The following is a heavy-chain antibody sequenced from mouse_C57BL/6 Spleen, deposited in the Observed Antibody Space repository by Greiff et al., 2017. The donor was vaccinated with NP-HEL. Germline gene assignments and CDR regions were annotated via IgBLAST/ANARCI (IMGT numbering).Heavy chain of an antibody. D-gene: IGHD6-1*01. CDR3: ARFPLDY. Sequence: QVQLQQSGPELVKPGASVKISCKASGYAFSSSWMNWVKQRPGKGLEWIGRIYPGDGDTNYNGKFKGKATLTADKSSSTAYMQLSSLTSEDSAVYFCARFPLDYWGQGTTLTVSS. CDR1: GYAFSSSW. J-gene: IGHJ2*01. CDR2: IYPGDGDT. V-gene: IGHV1-82*01.